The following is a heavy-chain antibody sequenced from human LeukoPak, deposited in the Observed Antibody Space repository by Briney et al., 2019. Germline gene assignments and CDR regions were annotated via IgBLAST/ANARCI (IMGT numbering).Heavy chain of an antibody. CDR1: GYTFTGYY. J-gene: IGHJ3*02. CDR3: ATTLHNGGVTWQSFYI. Sequence: ASVKVSCKASGYTFTGYYMHWVRQAPGQGLEWMGWINPNSGGTDYAPKFQGRVTMTRDTSISTAYMELSRLTFDDTTIYYCATTLHNGGVTWQSFYIRGQGTMVTVSS. V-gene: IGHV1-2*02. D-gene: IGHD2-8*01. CDR2: INPNSGGT.